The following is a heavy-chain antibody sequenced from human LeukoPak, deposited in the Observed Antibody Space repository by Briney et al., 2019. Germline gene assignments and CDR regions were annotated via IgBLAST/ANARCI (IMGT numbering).Heavy chain of an antibody. Sequence: PGGSLRLSCAASGFTFSSYEVNWVRQAPGKGLEWVSYISNSGSAIYYADSVRGRFTISRDNAKNSLCLQMNSLRAEDTAIYYCARRFDIWGQGTMVTVSS. J-gene: IGHJ3*02. CDR3: ARRFDI. CDR1: GFTFSSYE. CDR2: ISNSGSAI. V-gene: IGHV3-48*03.